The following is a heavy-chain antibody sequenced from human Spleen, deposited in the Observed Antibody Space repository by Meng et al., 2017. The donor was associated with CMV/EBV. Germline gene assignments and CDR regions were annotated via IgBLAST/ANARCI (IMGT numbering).Heavy chain of an antibody. D-gene: IGHD3-9*01. Sequence: ASVKVSCKASGYSPSSFGFSWVRQGPGQGLEWMGWISVYNGNKKYAQKCQGRVTMTTDTTTSIAHMELRSLRSDDTAIYYCARAIRQFEDYYYGMDVWGQGTTVTVSS. CDR1: GYSPSSFG. V-gene: IGHV1-18*01. CDR2: ISVYNGNK. J-gene: IGHJ6*02. CDR3: ARAIRQFEDYYYGMDV.